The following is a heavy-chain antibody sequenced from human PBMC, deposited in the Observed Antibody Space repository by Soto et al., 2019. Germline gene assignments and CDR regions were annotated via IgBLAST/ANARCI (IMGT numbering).Heavy chain of an antibody. Sequence: SETLSLTCAVSGYSISSGYYWGWLRQPPGKGLEWIGSIYHGGSTYYNPSLNSRVTLSIDMTNNHVSLILTSVTAADTAVYYCARDRIIGTSYSDYWGQGVLVTVSS. CDR2: IYHGGST. CDR3: ARDRIIGTSYSDY. CDR1: GYSISSGYY. J-gene: IGHJ4*02. V-gene: IGHV4-38-2*02. D-gene: IGHD1-7*01.